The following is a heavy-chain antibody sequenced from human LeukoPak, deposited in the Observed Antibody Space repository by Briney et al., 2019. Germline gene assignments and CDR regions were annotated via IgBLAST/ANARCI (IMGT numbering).Heavy chain of an antibody. CDR2: INPNSGGT. J-gene: IGHJ5*02. V-gene: IGHV1-2*02. Sequence: ASVKVSCKASAYTFTDYYMHWFRQAPGQGLEWMGWINPNSGGTNYAQKFQGRVTMTRDTSISTAYMELSRLRSDDTAVYYCARVVPMIVVVPAAMPGDWFDPWGQGTLVTVSS. CDR1: AYTFTDYY. CDR3: ARVVPMIVVVPAAMPGDWFDP. D-gene: IGHD2-2*01.